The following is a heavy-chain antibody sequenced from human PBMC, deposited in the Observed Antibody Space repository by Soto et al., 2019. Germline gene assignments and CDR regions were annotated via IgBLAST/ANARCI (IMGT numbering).Heavy chain of an antibody. D-gene: IGHD3-9*01. CDR1: GGSISSSSYY. CDR3: ARHVNDILTGYLPKFDP. Sequence: SETLSLTCTVSGGSISSSSYYWGWIRQPPGKGLGWIGSIYYSGSTYYNPSLKSRVTISVDTSKNQFSLKLSSVTAADTAVYYCARHVNDILTGYLPKFDPWGQGTLVTVSS. CDR2: IYYSGST. V-gene: IGHV4-39*01. J-gene: IGHJ5*02.